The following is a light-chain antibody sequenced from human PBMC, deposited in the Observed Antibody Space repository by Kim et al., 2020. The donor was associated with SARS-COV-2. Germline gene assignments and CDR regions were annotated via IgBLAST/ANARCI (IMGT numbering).Light chain of an antibody. CDR2: YDS. J-gene: IGLJ3*02. V-gene: IGLV3-21*04. CDR3: QVWDSSSDHPWV. Sequence: GKTARINCEGNNIGSKSVHWYQQKPGQAPVLVIYYDSDRPSGMPERFSGYNSGNTATLTISRVEAGDEADYYCQVWDSSSDHPWVFGGGTQLTVL. CDR1: NIGSKS.